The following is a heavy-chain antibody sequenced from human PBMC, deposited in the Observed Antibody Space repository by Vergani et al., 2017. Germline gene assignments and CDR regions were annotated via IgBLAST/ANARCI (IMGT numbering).Heavy chain of an antibody. CDR3: AKDFEYYYDSSGYRPVGMDV. J-gene: IGHJ6*02. D-gene: IGHD3-22*01. CDR2: ISWNSGSI. V-gene: IGHV3-9*01. Sequence: EVQLVESGGGLVQPGRSLRLSCAASGFTFDDYAMHWVRQAPGKGLEWVSGISWNSGSIGYADSVKGRFTISRDNAKNSLYLQMNSLRAEDTALYYCAKDFEYYYDSSGYRPVGMDVWGQGTTVTVSS. CDR1: GFTFDDYA.